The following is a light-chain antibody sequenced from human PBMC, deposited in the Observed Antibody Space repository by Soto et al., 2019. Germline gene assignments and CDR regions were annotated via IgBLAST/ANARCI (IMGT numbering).Light chain of an antibody. CDR3: QQYGGVPYT. CDR1: QSVSSNY. J-gene: IGKJ2*01. V-gene: IGKV3-20*01. CDR2: GAS. Sequence: ESVLTQSPGTLSLSPGERATVSCRASQSVSSNYLAWYQQKPGQAPRLLIYGASSGATGIPDRFSGSGSGTDFTLTISRLEPEEFAIYYCQQYGGVPYTVGQGTKVDIK.